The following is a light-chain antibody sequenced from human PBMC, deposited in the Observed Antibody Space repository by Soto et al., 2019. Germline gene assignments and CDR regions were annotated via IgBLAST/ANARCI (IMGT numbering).Light chain of an antibody. CDR1: SSDVGGYNY. CDR3: AAWDDSLNGYV. Sequence: QSALTQPASVSGSPGQSITISCTGTSSDVGGYNYVSWYQQHPGKVPKLIIYEVSNRPSGVSNRFSGSKSGNTASLTISGLQSEDEADYYCAAWDDSLNGYVFGTGTKGTAL. CDR2: EVS. V-gene: IGLV2-14*01. J-gene: IGLJ1*01.